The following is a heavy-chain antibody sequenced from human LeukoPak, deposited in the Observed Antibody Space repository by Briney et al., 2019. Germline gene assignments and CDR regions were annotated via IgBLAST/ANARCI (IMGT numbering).Heavy chain of an antibody. CDR1: GFTFSSYS. J-gene: IGHJ4*02. CDR3: AREEACGGDCYQPHY. CDR2: ISSSGTYI. Sequence: PGGSLRLSCAASGFTFSSYSMNWVRQAPGKGLEWVSSISSSGTYIYYADSVKGRFTISRDNAKNSLYLQMNSLRAEDTAVFYCAREEACGGDCYQPHYWGQGTLVTVSS. V-gene: IGHV3-21*01. D-gene: IGHD2-21*02.